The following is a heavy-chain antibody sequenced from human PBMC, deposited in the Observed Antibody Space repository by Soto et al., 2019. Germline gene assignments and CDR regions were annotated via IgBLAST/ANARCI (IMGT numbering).Heavy chain of an antibody. CDR3: AKSTYYDFSGMDV. CDR2: ISGSGGST. D-gene: IGHD3-3*01. CDR1: GFTFSSYA. V-gene: IGHV3-23*01. Sequence: PWGSLRLSCAASGFTFSSYAMSWVRQAPGKGLEWVSAISGSGGSTYYADSVKGRFTISRDNSKNTLYLQMNSLRAEDTAVYYCAKSTYYDFSGMDVWGQGTTVTVSS. J-gene: IGHJ6*02.